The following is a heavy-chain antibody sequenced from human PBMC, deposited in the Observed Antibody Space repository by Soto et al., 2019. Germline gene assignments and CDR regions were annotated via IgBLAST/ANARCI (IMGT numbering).Heavy chain of an antibody. Sequence: PGESLKISCKGSGYTFTTYWITWVRQMPGKGLEWMGRIDPSNSYTNYNPSFQVHVTLSADMSIGTAYLQWSGLKASDPAIYYCARQTGLGPIPFDYWGQGTLVNVSS. V-gene: IGHV5-10-1*01. CDR3: ARQTGLGPIPFDY. J-gene: IGHJ4*02. CDR2: IDPSNSYT. CDR1: GYTFTTYW.